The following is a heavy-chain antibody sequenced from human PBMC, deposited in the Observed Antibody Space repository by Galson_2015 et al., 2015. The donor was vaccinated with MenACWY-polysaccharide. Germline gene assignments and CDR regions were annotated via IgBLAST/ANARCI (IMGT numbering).Heavy chain of an antibody. Sequence: PALVRPPRTLTLTCTFSGFSLSTTAVGVGWIRQSPGKALEWLAVIYRDDEKRYSPSLKTRLTITKDTSRSQVVLTMTNMDPVDTGTYHCAHSRYSTNGVYYRGIADYWGQGTLVTVSS. CDR1: GFSLSTTAVG. CDR3: AHSRYSTNGVYYRGIADY. D-gene: IGHD2-8*01. CDR2: IYRDDEK. J-gene: IGHJ4*02. V-gene: IGHV2-5*02.